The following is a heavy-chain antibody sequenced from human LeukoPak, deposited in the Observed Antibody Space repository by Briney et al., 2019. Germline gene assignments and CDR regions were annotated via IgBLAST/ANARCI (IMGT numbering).Heavy chain of an antibody. J-gene: IGHJ4*02. V-gene: IGHV3-30*04. CDR3: AKDRVYAGDYFDY. CDR2: ISYDGSNK. Sequence: GGSLRLSCAASGFTFSSYAMHWVRQAPGKGLEWVAVISYDGSNKYYADSVKGRFTISRDNSKNTLYLQMNSLRAEDTAVYYCAKDRVYAGDYFDYWGQGTLVTVSS. D-gene: IGHD2-8*01. CDR1: GFTFSSYA.